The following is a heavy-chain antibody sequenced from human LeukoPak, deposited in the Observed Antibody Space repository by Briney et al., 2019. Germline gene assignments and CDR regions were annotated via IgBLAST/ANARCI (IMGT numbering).Heavy chain of an antibody. CDR2: IIPIFGTA. CDR3: ASMVVAATKRAGYFDY. Sequence: SVKVSCKASGGTFISYAISWVRQAPGQGLEWMGGIIPIFGTANYAQKFQGRVTITTDESTSTAYMELSSLRSEDPAVYYCASMVVAATKRAGYFDYWGQGTLVTVSS. D-gene: IGHD2-15*01. V-gene: IGHV1-69*05. CDR1: GGTFISYA. J-gene: IGHJ4*02.